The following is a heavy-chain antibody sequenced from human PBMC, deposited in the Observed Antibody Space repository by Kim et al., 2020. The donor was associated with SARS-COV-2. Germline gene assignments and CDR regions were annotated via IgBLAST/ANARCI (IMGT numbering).Heavy chain of an antibody. Sequence: ASVKVSCKASGYTFTSYGISWVRQAPGQGLEWMGWISAYNGNTNYAQKLQGRVTMTTDTSTSTAYMELRSLRSDDTAVYYCARGRGITMVRGVIIPDYGMDVWGQGTTVTVSS. D-gene: IGHD3-10*01. CDR2: ISAYNGNT. CDR3: ARGRGITMVRGVIIPDYGMDV. CDR1: GYTFTSYG. J-gene: IGHJ6*02. V-gene: IGHV1-18*01.